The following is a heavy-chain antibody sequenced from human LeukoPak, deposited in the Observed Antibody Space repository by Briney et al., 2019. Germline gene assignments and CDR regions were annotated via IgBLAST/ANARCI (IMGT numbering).Heavy chain of an antibody. CDR1: GFTFSSYW. Sequence: GGSLRLSCAVSGFTFSSYWMSWVRQAPGKGLEWVANIKQDGSEKYYVDSVKGRFTISRDNAKNSLYLQMNSLRAEDTAVYYCARGRCSNTSCFFDYWGQGTLVTVSS. J-gene: IGHJ4*03. V-gene: IGHV3-7*01. CDR3: ARGRCSNTSCFFDY. CDR2: IKQDGSEK. D-gene: IGHD2-2*01.